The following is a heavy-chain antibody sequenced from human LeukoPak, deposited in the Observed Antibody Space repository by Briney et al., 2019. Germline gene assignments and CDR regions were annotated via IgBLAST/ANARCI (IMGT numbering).Heavy chain of an antibody. CDR3: VRDWEGFNFDI. J-gene: IGHJ3*02. CDR1: GGSVRIYY. D-gene: IGHD1-26*01. V-gene: IGHV4-59*02. Sequence: KSSETLSLTCTVSGGSVRIYYWSWIRQPPGGGLEWIAYIHNSGSTNYNPSLKSRVNISVDTSKNPFSLKLSSVTAADTAVYYCVRDWEGFNFDIWGQGTMVTVSS. CDR2: IHNSGST.